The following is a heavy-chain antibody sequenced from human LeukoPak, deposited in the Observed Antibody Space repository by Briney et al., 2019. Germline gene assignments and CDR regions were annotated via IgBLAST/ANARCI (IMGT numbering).Heavy chain of an antibody. D-gene: IGHD6-13*01. J-gene: IGHJ4*02. CDR3: AHISSSWPDY. V-gene: IGHV3-23*01. CDR1: GFTVSSYT. Sequence: GGSLSLSCAASGFTVSSYTMSWVRQAPGKGLEWVSAISGSGGSTYYADSVKGRFTISRDNSKNTLYLQMNSLRAEDTAVYYCAHISSSWPDYWGRGSQVTVSS. CDR2: ISGSGGST.